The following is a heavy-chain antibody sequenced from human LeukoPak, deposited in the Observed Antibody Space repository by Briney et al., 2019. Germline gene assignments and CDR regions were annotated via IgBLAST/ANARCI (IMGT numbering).Heavy chain of an antibody. CDR3: ARDIYGSGHGWFDT. CDR1: GYTFTGYY. V-gene: IGHV1-2*02. D-gene: IGHD3-10*01. CDR2: INPNSGGT. Sequence: ASVKVSCKASGYTFTGYYMHWVRQAPGQGLEWMGWINPNSGGTNYAQKFQGRVTMTRDTSISTAYMELSRLRSDDTAVYYCARDIYGSGHGWFDTWGQGRLVTVSS. J-gene: IGHJ5*02.